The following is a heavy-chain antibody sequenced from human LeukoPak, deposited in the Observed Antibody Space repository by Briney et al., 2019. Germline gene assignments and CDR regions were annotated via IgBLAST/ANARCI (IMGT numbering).Heavy chain of an antibody. J-gene: IGHJ4*02. CDR1: GFTVSSNY. Sequence: PGGSLRLSCAASGFTVSSNYMSWVRQAPGKGLEWVSVVYSGGSTHYAESVKGRFTISRDNSKNTLYLHMNSLRAEDTAVYYCAAADSGSYYSGFDYWGQGTLVTVSS. V-gene: IGHV3-66*01. CDR3: AAADSGSYYSGFDY. CDR2: VYSGGST. D-gene: IGHD1-26*01.